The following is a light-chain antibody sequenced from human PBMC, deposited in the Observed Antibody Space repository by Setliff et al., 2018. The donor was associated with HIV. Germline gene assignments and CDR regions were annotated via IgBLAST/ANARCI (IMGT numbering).Light chain of an antibody. V-gene: IGKV3-15*01. CDR1: HSVRSN. CDR3: QQYNKWPLT. Sequence: EIVMTQSPATLSVSPGERATLSCRSSHSVRSNLAWYQQKPGQTPRLLIYGASTRATGIPARFSGSGSGTEFILTISGLQSEDYAVYYCQQYNKWPLTFGGGTKVDSK. CDR2: GAS. J-gene: IGKJ4*01.